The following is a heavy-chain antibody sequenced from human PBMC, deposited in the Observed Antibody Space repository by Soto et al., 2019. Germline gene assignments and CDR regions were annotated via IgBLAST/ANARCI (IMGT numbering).Heavy chain of an antibody. CDR1: GGSISGYY. CDR3: ARETPGAGHLDY. D-gene: IGHD6-19*01. CDR2: IYYSGST. J-gene: IGHJ4*02. V-gene: IGHV4-59*01. Sequence: PSETLFLTCTVSGGSISGYYWKWIRQPPGKGLEWIGYIYYSGSTNYNPSLKSRVTMSVDTSKNQFSLKLSSVTAADTAVYYCARETPGAGHLDYWGQGALVTVSS.